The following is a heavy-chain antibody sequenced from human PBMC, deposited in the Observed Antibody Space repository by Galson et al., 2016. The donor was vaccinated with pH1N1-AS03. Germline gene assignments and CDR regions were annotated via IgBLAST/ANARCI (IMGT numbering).Heavy chain of an antibody. D-gene: IGHD6-13*01. CDR2: ISYDGTNK. V-gene: IGHV3-30*01. CDR1: GFTFSSYA. J-gene: IGHJ4*02. Sequence: SLRLSCAASGFTFSSYAMHWVRRAPGKGLEWVAVISYDGTNKYYADSVNVRFTISRDNSKNTLYLQMNSLRVEDTAVYYCVADFDYWGQGTLVTVSS. CDR3: VADFDY.